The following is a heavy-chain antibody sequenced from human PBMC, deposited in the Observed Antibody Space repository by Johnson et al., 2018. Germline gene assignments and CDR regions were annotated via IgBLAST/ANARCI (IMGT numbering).Heavy chain of an antibody. CDR1: GFTFSRYG. CDR2: ISSAGNDK. J-gene: IGHJ4*02. D-gene: IGHD2-15*01. CDR3: AKSMRRVRVVVVAATPMDY. Sequence: QEELGQAGGDVVEAGMSLGLCCSASGFTFSRYGMHWVRQSPGTGLEWVAVISSAGNDKYYASSVKGRSNISRDNSNSTLFLQIDSLTTEDTAVYYCAKSMRRVRVVVVAATPMDYGGQGTLVTVSS. V-gene: IGHV3-30*18.